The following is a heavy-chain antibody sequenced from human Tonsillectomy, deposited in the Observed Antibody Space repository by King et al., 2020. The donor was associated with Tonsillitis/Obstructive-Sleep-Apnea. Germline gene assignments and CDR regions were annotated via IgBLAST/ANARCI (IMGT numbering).Heavy chain of an antibody. J-gene: IGHJ4*02. CDR3: ARGGPVDYFDY. CDR1: GYTFTGYY. CDR2: INPNSGGT. V-gene: IGHV1-2*06. Sequence: QLVQSGAEVKKPGASGKVSCKASGYTFTGYYMHLLRQAPGQGLWWLGRINPNSGGTNCPQKFPGRVTKTRDTTIRTAYMELSRLRSDDTAVYYGARGGPVDYFDYWGQGTLVTVSS.